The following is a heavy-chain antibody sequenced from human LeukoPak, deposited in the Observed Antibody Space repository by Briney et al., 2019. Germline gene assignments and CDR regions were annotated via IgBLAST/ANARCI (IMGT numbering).Heavy chain of an antibody. D-gene: IGHD3-10*01. V-gene: IGHV3-21*01. CDR2: ISSSSSYI. Sequence: GGSLRLSCAASGFTFSSYSMNWVRQAPGKGLEWVSSISSSSSYIYYADSVKGRFTISRDNAKNSLYLQMNSLRAEDTAVYYCAGLDYYGSGSHKTKLAPDYWGQGTLVTVSS. J-gene: IGHJ4*02. CDR3: AGLDYYGSGSHKTKLAPDY. CDR1: GFTFSSYS.